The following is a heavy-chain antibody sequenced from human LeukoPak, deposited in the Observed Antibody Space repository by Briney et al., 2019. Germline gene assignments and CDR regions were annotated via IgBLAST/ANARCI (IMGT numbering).Heavy chain of an antibody. Sequence: ASVKVSCKASRYTFTGYYLHWVRQAPGQGLEWMGWIYPNTGGTKSTQKFQGRVSMTRDTSITTAYMEINRLTSDDTAVYYCAREPGTATGYWGQGTLVTVSS. J-gene: IGHJ4*02. CDR3: AREPGTATGY. CDR2: IYPNTGGT. D-gene: IGHD1-1*01. V-gene: IGHV1-2*02. CDR1: RYTFTGYY.